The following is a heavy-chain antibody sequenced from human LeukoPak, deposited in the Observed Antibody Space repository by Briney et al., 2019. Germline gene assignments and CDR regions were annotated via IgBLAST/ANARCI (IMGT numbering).Heavy chain of an antibody. J-gene: IGHJ4*02. Sequence: PGGALRLSCGASGFTFSSDGRHWGRQAPGKGLEWVAVISYDGSNKYYADSVKGRFTSSRDNSKNTLDLQMNSLSAEDTAVYYCAKDLDDHGSGSYFDYWGQGTLVTVSS. CDR3: AKDLDDHGSGSYFDY. CDR1: GFTFSSDG. D-gene: IGHD3-10*01. CDR2: ISYDGSNK. V-gene: IGHV3-30*18.